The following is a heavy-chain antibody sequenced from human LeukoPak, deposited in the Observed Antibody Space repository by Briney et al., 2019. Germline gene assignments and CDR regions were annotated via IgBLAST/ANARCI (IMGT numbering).Heavy chain of an antibody. Sequence: GGSLRLSCAASGFTFSNYGMHWVRQAPGKGLEWVAVIWSDGINKYYADSVKGRFTISRDNSKNTLFLQMNSLRSEDTAVYYCAREGTSYGSGSYYPPSLTHYFDYWGQGTLVTVSS. V-gene: IGHV3-33*01. CDR2: IWSDGINK. CDR1: GFTFSNYG. D-gene: IGHD3-10*01. CDR3: AREGTSYGSGSYYPPSLTHYFDY. J-gene: IGHJ4*02.